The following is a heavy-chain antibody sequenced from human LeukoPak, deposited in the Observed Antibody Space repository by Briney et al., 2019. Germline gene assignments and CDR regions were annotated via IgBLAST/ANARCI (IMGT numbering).Heavy chain of an antibody. J-gene: IGHJ4*02. CDR2: ISGSGGSS. D-gene: IGHD3-3*01. CDR3: AKDLKGGVFRFLEWLSTFHY. CDR1: GFTFSSAV. V-gene: IGHV3-23*01. Sequence: GGGLRLSCAAAGFTFSSAVKSWGREARGKGGEWVLDISGSGGSSYYADSVKGRFTISTDHSTNTLYLQMNSLRAEDTAVYYCAKDLKGGVFRFLEWLSTFHYWGQGPLVTVSS.